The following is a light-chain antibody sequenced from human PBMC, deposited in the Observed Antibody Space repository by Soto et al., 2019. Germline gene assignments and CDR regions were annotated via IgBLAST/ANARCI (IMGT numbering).Light chain of an antibody. CDR2: MAS. CDR3: QQYKTYSRT. J-gene: IGKJ1*01. CDR1: QSVDNW. V-gene: IGKV1-5*03. Sequence: DIQVTQSPSSLSASVGDRVSITCRASQSVDNWLAWYQRRPGKAPKLLIYMASTLEVGVPSRFSGSASGTEFTLTISSLQPDDSATYYCQQYKTYSRTFGQGTKVEI.